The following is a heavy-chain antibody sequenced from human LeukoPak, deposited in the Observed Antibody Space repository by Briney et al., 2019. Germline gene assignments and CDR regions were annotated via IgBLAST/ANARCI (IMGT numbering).Heavy chain of an antibody. CDR1: GYTFTSYG. CDR2: ITPKNGNT. D-gene: IGHD3-16*02. V-gene: IGHV1-18*01. Sequence: ASVKVSCKASGYTFTSYGISWVRQAPGQGLEWMGWITPKNGNTKYAQKLQGRVTMTTDTSTNTAYMELRSLRSDDTAVYYCARVVSRPGYYYMDVWGNGTTVTVSS. J-gene: IGHJ6*03. CDR3: ARVVSRPGYYYMDV.